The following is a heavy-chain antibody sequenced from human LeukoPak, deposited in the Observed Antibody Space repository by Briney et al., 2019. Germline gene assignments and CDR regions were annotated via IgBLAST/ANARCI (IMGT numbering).Heavy chain of an antibody. Sequence: PGGSLRLSCAASGFTFSDYYMSWIRQAPGKGLEWVSYISSSGSTIYYADSVKGRFTISRDNAKNSLYLQMNSLRAEDTAVYYCARDPDSFITMVDYWGQGTLVTVSS. CDR1: GFTFSDYY. CDR3: ARDPDSFITMVDY. V-gene: IGHV3-11*01. CDR2: ISSSGSTI. J-gene: IGHJ4*02. D-gene: IGHD3-10*01.